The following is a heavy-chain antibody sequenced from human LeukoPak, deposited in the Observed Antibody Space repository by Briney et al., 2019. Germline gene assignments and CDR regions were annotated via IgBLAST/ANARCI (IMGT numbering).Heavy chain of an antibody. J-gene: IGHJ4*02. CDR3: ARSYYDSSGYYGDDY. CDR1: RFTFSSYG. Sequence: PGGSLRLSCAASRFTFSSYGMHWVRQAPGKGLEWVAVIWYDGSNKYYADSVKGRFTISRDNSKNTLYLQMNSLRAEDTAVYYCARSYYDSSGYYGDDYWGQGTLVTVSS. D-gene: IGHD3-22*01. V-gene: IGHV3-33*08. CDR2: IWYDGSNK.